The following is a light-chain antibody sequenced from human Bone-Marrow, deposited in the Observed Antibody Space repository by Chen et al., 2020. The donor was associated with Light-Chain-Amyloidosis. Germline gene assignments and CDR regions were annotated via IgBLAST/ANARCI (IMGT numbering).Light chain of an antibody. CDR3: QQYYGAPLT. CDR2: ETS. CDR1: QSVLSSSVNKNY. J-gene: IGKJ4*01. Sequence: DIVMTQSPDSLAVSLGERATINCKSSQSVLSSSVNKNYLAWFQQKPGQPPTLLIYETSTRESGVPDRFSGSGSGTDFTLTISGLQAEDVAIYYCQQYYGAPLTFGGGTKVEIK. V-gene: IGKV4-1*01.